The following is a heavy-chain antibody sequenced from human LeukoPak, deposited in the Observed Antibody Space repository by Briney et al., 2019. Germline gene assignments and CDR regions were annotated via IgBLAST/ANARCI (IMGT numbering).Heavy chain of an antibody. J-gene: IGHJ5*02. V-gene: IGHV3-15*01. CDR3: TTDSPLPITRDNWFGP. D-gene: IGHD3-10*01. CDR1: GFTFNNAW. CDR2: IKSKAEGGTA. Sequence: PGGSLRLSCAASGFTFNNAWMTWVRQAPGKGLEWVGRIKSKAEGGTADYSAPVKGRFTISRDDSQNTLYLQMNSLKTEDTAIYYCTTDSPLPITRDNWFGPWGQGTLVTVSS.